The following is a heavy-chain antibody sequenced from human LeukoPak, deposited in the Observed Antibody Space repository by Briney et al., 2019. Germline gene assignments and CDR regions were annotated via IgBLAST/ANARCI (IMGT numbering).Heavy chain of an antibody. CDR1: GFTFSTYA. V-gene: IGHV3-21*01. Sequence: GGSLRLSCAASGFTFSTYAMHWVRQAPGKGLEWVSSIRSSSSYIYYADSVKGRFTISRDNAKNSLYLQMNSLRAEDTAVYYCAREDEYHPSDYWGQGTLVTVSS. CDR2: IRSSSSYI. J-gene: IGHJ4*02. CDR3: AREDEYHPSDY. D-gene: IGHD6-6*01.